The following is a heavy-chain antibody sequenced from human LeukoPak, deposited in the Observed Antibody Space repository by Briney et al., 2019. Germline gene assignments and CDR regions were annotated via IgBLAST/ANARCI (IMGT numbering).Heavy chain of an antibody. CDR3: TRNLGYCTGGGCYADY. Sequence: GGSLRLSCAASGFTFSSYGMHWVRQAPGKGLEWVAFIRYDGSNYYYADSVKGRFTISRDNSKNTLYLQMNSLRAEDTAVYYCTRNLGYCTGGGCYADYWGQGTLVTVSS. V-gene: IGHV3-30*02. CDR2: IRYDGSNY. D-gene: IGHD2-15*01. J-gene: IGHJ4*02. CDR1: GFTFSSYG.